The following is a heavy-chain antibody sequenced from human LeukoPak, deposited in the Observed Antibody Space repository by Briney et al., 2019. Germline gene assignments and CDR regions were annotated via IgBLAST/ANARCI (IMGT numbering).Heavy chain of an antibody. Sequence: VASVTVSCKASGGTFSSYAISWVRQAPGQGLEWMGGIIPIFGTANYAQKFQGRVTITADESTSTAYMELSSLRSEDTAVYYCARERSDYGDYDYLDYWGQGTLVTVSS. CDR3: ARERSDYGDYDYLDY. J-gene: IGHJ4*02. CDR1: GGTFSSYA. CDR2: IIPIFGTA. V-gene: IGHV1-69*13. D-gene: IGHD4-17*01.